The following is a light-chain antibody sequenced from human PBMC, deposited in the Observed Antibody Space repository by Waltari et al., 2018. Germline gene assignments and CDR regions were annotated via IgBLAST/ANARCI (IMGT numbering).Light chain of an antibody. J-gene: IGKJ1*01. CDR3: QQYSSYLWT. V-gene: IGKV1-5*03. CDR1: ESTGSR. CDR2: EAS. Sequence: DIQMTQSPSTLSASVGDRVTITCRASESTGSRLAWYQQKPGKAPKLLIYEASTLQSGVPSSFSGTGSGTEFTLTISSLQPDDFATYYCQQYSSYLWTFGQGTKMEIK.